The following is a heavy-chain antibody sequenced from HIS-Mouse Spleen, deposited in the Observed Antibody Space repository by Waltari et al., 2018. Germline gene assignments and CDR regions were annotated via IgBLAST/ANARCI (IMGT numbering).Heavy chain of an antibody. Sequence: QVQLQESGPGLVKPPETLSLTCTVPGYSISSGYYGGWIRQPPGKGLEWIGSIYHSGSTYYNPSLKSRVTISVDTSKNQFSLKLSSVTAADTAVYYCAREPHLQLELAFDIWGQGTMVTVSS. D-gene: IGHD1-1*01. CDR1: GYSISSGYY. CDR2: IYHSGST. V-gene: IGHV4-38-2*02. J-gene: IGHJ3*02. CDR3: AREPHLQLELAFDI.